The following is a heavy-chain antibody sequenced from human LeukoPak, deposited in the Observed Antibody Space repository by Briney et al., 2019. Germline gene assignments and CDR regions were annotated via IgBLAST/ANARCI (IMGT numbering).Heavy chain of an antibody. CDR1: DGSFSGYY. J-gene: IGHJ4*02. CDR3: ARQTGSGLFILP. CDR2: IYYSGNT. D-gene: IGHD3/OR15-3a*01. Sequence: PSETLSLTCAVYDGSFSGYYWSWIRQPPEKGLEWIGSIYYSGNTYYNASLKSQVSISIDTSKNQFSLRLTSVTAADTAVYYCARQTGSGLFILPGGQGTLVTVSS. V-gene: IGHV4-34*01.